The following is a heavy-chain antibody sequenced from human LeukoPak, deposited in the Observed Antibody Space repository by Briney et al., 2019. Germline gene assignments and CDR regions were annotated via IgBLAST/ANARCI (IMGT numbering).Heavy chain of an antibody. D-gene: IGHD1-7*01. CDR3: ARRWNYGRNYYIDV. V-gene: IGHV4-34*01. Sequence: SETLSLTCTVSGGSISSYYWSWIRQPPGRGLEWIGEINDSGRTNYNPSLMSRVTVSVDTSKNQFSLRLTSVTATDTAVYYCARRWNYGRNYYIDVWGNGATVSVSS. J-gene: IGHJ6*03. CDR2: INDSGRT. CDR1: GGSISSYY.